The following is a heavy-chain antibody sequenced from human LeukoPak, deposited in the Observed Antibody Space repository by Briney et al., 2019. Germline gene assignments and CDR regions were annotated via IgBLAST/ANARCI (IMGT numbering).Heavy chain of an antibody. CDR3: ASSPPPSYCGGDCYRYYYYYYGMDV. CDR1: GGTFSSYA. CDR2: IIPIFGTA. V-gene: IGHV1-69*13. J-gene: IGHJ6*02. Sequence: GASVKVSCKASGGTFSSYAISWVRQAPGQGLEWMGGIIPIFGTANYAQKFQGRVTITADESTSTAYMELSSLRSEDTAVYYCASSPPPSYCGGDCYRYYYYYYGMDVWGQGTTVTVSS. D-gene: IGHD2-21*02.